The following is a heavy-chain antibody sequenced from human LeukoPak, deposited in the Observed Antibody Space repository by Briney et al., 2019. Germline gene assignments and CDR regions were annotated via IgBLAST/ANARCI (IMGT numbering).Heavy chain of an antibody. J-gene: IGHJ6*02. V-gene: IGHV1-69*13. CDR2: IIPIFGTA. CDR1: GGTFSSYA. D-gene: IGHD3-22*01. CDR3: AGDLYLYYDSSGYSGMDV. Sequence: ASVKVSCKASGGTFSSYAISWVRQAPGQGLEWMGGIIPIFGTANYAQKFQGRVTITADESTSTAYMELSSLRSEDTAVYYCAGDLYLYYDSSGYSGMDVWGQGTTVTVSS.